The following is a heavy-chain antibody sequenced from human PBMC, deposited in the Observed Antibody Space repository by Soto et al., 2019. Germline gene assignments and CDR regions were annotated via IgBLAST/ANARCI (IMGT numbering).Heavy chain of an antibody. CDR2: INSDGSST. Sequence: GGSLRLSCAASGFTFSSYWMHWVRQAPGKGLVWVSRINSDGSSTSYADSVKGRFTISRDNAKNRLYLQMNSLRAEDTAVYYCARVSMSGYDPYYYYYYMDVWGKGTTVTVSS. CDR3: ARVSMSGYDPYYYYYYMDV. D-gene: IGHD5-12*01. J-gene: IGHJ6*03. CDR1: GFTFSSYW. V-gene: IGHV3-74*01.